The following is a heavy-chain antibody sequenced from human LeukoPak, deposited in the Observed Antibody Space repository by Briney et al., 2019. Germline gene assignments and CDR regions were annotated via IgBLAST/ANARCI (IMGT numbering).Heavy chain of an antibody. J-gene: IGHJ4*02. V-gene: IGHV3-66*04. CDR1: GFTVSSNY. D-gene: IGHD6-13*01. CDR3: ASQGIAAAGNPNFFDY. Sequence: GGSLRLSCAASGFTVSSNYMSWVRQAPGKGLEWVSVIYSGGSTYYADSVKGRFTISRDNSKSTLYLQMNSLRAEDTAVYYCASQGIAAAGNPNFFDYWGQGTLVTVSS. CDR2: IYSGGST.